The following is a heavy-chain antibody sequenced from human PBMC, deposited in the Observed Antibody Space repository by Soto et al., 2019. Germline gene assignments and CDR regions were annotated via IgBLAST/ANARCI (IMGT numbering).Heavy chain of an antibody. CDR2: ISWNSDSI. CDR1: GFIFDGFA. V-gene: IGHV3-9*01. Sequence: EAQLVESGGGLVQPGRSLRLSCAGSGFIFDGFAIHWVRQAPGKGLEWVLGISWNSDSIGYADSVKGRFTISRDNAKNSLYLQMNSLRVEDTALYYCTKVGGLYDFWSGPLHFDLWGQGTLVTVSS. D-gene: IGHD3-3*01. J-gene: IGHJ4*02. CDR3: TKVGGLYDFWSGPLHFDL.